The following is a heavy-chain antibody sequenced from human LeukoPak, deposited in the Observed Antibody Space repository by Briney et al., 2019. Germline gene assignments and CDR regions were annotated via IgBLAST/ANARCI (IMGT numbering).Heavy chain of an antibody. Sequence: SETLSLTCAVYGGSFSGYYWSWIRQPPGKGLEWIGEINHSGSTNYNPSLKSRVTIPVDTSKNQFSLKLSSVTAADTAVYYCARGQVGRAGTFRIWAYFDHWGQGTLVIVSS. CDR2: INHSGST. D-gene: IGHD6-19*01. J-gene: IGHJ4*02. CDR1: GGSFSGYY. CDR3: ARGQVGRAGTFRIWAYFDH. V-gene: IGHV4-34*01.